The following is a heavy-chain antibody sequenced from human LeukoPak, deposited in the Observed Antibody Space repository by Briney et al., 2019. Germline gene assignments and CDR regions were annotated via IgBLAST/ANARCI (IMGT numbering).Heavy chain of an antibody. J-gene: IGHJ4*02. Sequence: GGSLRLSCAASGFTFSSYAMSWVRQAPGKGLEWVSAISGSGGSTYYADSVKGRFTISRDNSKNTLYLQMNSLRAEDTAVYYCAKEPHRGYCSGGSCYSHLDYWAREPWSPSPQ. D-gene: IGHD2-15*01. CDR3: AKEPHRGYCSGGSCYSHLDY. CDR1: GFTFSSYA. CDR2: ISGSGGST. V-gene: IGHV3-23*01.